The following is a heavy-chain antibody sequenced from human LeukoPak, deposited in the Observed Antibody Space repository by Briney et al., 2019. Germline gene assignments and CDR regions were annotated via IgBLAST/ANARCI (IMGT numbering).Heavy chain of an antibody. V-gene: IGHV3-30*18. D-gene: IGHD2-2*01. J-gene: IGHJ4*02. CDR3: AKDMACSSINCHSTNYFDY. CDR2: ISYDGSNE. Sequence: GRSLRLSCVASGFTFNNYGMHWVRQAPGKGLEWVAVISYDGSNEYYGDSVKGRFTISRENSENTLYLQMNSLGAEDTAVYYCAKDMACSSINCHSTNYFDYWGQGTPVTVSS. CDR1: GFTFNNYG.